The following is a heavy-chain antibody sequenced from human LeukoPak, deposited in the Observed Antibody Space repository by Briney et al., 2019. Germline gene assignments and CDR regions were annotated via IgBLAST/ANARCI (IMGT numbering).Heavy chain of an antibody. J-gene: IGHJ3*02. V-gene: IGHV4-59*08. CDR3: ARAPYSLIQLSLVGGVFDI. Sequence: SETLSLTCTVSGGSISSYYWSWIRQPPGKGLEWIGYIYYSGSTNYNPSLKSQVTISVNTSKNQFSLRLSSVTAADTAVYFCARAPYSLIQLSLVGGVFDIWGQGTMVTVSS. CDR1: GGSISSYY. CDR2: IYYSGST. D-gene: IGHD5-18*01.